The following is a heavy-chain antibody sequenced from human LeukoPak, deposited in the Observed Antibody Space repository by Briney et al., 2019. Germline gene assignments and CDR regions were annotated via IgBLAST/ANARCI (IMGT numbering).Heavy chain of an antibody. J-gene: IGHJ4*02. CDR1: GDSISRYY. V-gene: IGHV4-59*01. Sequence: SETLSLTCTVSGDSISRYYWSWIRQPPGKGLEWIGYIYYSGSTNYNPSLKGRVTISVDTSKNQFSLKLSSVTAADTAVYYCARSTPYTPQNVYVWGSYSNSVAFDYWGQGTLVTVSS. D-gene: IGHD3-16*01. CDR3: ARSTPYTPQNVYVWGSYSNSVAFDY. CDR2: IYYSGST.